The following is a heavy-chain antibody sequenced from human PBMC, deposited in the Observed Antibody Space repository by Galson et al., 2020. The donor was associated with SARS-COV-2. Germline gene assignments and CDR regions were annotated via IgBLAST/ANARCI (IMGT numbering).Heavy chain of an antibody. CDR1: GYTFTGYY. D-gene: IGHD6-6*01. Sequence: ASVKVSCKASGYTFTGYYMHWVRQAPGQGLEWMGWINTNSGGTNYAQKFQGWVTMTRDTSISTAYMELSRLRSDDTAVYYCARDHSSSPGAFDIWGQGTMVTVSS. CDR2: INTNSGGT. V-gene: IGHV1-2*04. CDR3: ARDHSSSPGAFDI. J-gene: IGHJ3*02.